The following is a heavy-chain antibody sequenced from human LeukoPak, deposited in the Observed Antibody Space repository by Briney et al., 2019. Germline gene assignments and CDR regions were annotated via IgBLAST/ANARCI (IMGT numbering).Heavy chain of an antibody. CDR2: IFGSGGSP. V-gene: IGHV3-23*01. CDR3: GKTTVGYSSGQKPAWPVDY. Sequence: GGSLRLSCEASGFTFGSHAMYWVRQAPGKGLEWVAGIFGSGGSPHYADPVKGRFTISRDNSRNTVYLQINSLRAEDTAVYYCGKTTVGYSSGQKPAWPVDYWGQGTLVTISS. J-gene: IGHJ4*02. CDR1: GFTFGSHA. D-gene: IGHD5-18*01.